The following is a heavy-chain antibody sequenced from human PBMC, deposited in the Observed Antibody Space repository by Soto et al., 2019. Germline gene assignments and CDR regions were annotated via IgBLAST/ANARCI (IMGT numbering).Heavy chain of an antibody. CDR1: GYSFTSLD. CDR2: MEPSTGST. Sequence: VASVKVSCKASGYSFTSLDINWVRQTAGQGLEWMGWMEPSTGSTGYAQNFQGRVTMTRDTSINTAYMELTTLTSDDTAFYYCARGVSAGVDYWGQGTLVTVSS. D-gene: IGHD1-26*01. CDR3: ARGVSAGVDY. J-gene: IGHJ4*02. V-gene: IGHV1-8*01.